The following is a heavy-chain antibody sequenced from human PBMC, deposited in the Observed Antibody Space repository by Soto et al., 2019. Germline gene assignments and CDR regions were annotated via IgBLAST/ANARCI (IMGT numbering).Heavy chain of an antibody. J-gene: IGHJ4*02. CDR2: VNPILSKS. CDR1: GDTFSFYP. CDR3: ATSYGSGYRAFDY. V-gene: IGHV1-69*02. D-gene: IGHD3-10*01. Sequence: QVQMVQSGAEVKKPGSSVKVSCKASGDTFSFYPINWVRQAPGLGLEWMGRVNPILSKSNYAQKFQGRVTMTADKSTSTAYMELRSLRSEDTAFYYCATSYGSGYRAFDYWGQGALVTVSS.